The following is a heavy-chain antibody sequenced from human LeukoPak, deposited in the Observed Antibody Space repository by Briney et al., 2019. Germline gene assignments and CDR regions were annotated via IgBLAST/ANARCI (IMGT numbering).Heavy chain of an antibody. V-gene: IGHV3-53*01. Sequence: PGGSLRLSCAASGFTFRDYYMSWVRQAPGKGLEWVSVIYSGGSTYYADSVKGRFTISRDNSKNTLYLQMNSLRAEDTAVYYCTAGHDFWSGFDYWGRGTLVTVSS. J-gene: IGHJ4*02. D-gene: IGHD3-3*01. CDR2: IYSGGST. CDR3: TAGHDFWSGFDY. CDR1: GFTFRDYY.